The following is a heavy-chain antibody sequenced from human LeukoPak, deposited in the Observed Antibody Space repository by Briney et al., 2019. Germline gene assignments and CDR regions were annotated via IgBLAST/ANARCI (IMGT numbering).Heavy chain of an antibody. CDR1: GYTFTGYY. CDR3: ARGKEVSLSDY. Sequence: ASVKFSCKASGYTFTGYYMHWVRQAPGQGLEWMGWINPNSGGTNYAQKSQGRVTMTRDTSISTAYMQLSRLRSDDTAVYYFARGKEVSLSDYWGQGTLVSVCS. CDR2: INPNSGGT. D-gene: IGHD1-14*01. J-gene: IGHJ4*02. V-gene: IGHV1-2*02.